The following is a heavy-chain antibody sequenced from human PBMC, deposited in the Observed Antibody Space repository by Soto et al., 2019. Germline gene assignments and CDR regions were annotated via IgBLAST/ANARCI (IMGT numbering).Heavy chain of an antibody. D-gene: IGHD6-19*01. CDR2: INAGNGNT. CDR1: GYPFTTYA. CDR3: ARATSTGWRLMDV. J-gene: IGHJ6*02. V-gene: IGHV1-3*01. Sequence: GSSVKVSCKASGYPFTTYAMHWVRQAPGQRLEWMGWINAGNGNTKYSQKFQGRVTITRDTSASTAYMELSSLRSEDTAVYYCARATSTGWRLMDVLGQGTTVTVSS.